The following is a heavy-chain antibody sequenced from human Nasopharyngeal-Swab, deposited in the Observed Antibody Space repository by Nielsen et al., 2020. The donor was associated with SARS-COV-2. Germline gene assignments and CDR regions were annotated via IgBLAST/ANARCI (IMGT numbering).Heavy chain of an antibody. D-gene: IGHD3-3*01. V-gene: IGHV3-30*03. CDR1: GFTFSSYG. Sequence: GGSLRLSCAASGFTFSSYGMHWVRQAPGKGLEWVAVISYDGSNKYYADSVKGRFTISRDDSSTSVYLQMTSLKSEDTAVYYCARGFRGFSDWGQGTLVTVSS. CDR2: ISYDGSNK. J-gene: IGHJ4*02. CDR3: ARGFRGFSD.